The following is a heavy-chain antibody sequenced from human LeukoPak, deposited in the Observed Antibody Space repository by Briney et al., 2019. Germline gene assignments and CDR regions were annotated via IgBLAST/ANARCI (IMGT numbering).Heavy chain of an antibody. Sequence: SETLSLTCTVSGGSISSYYWSWIRQPPGKGLEWIGYIYYSGSTNYNPSLKSRVIISVDTSKNQFSLKLSSVTAADTAVYYCARGDSRYYYDSSGYLDYWGQGTLVTVSS. J-gene: IGHJ4*02. CDR2: IYYSGST. V-gene: IGHV4-59*01. CDR1: GGSISSYY. D-gene: IGHD3-22*01. CDR3: ARGDSRYYYDSSGYLDY.